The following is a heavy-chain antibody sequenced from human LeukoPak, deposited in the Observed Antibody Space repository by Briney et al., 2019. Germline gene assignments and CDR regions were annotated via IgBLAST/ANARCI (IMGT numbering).Heavy chain of an antibody. Sequence: GGSLRLSCAASGFTFSTYTMNWVRQAPGKGLEWVSSITISSRYIYYADSVKGRFTISRDNAKNSLFLHMNSLRAEDTAVYYCAREDASGSYCRSLDYWGQGTLVTVSS. D-gene: IGHD3-10*01. J-gene: IGHJ4*02. CDR3: AREDASGSYCRSLDY. V-gene: IGHV3-21*01. CDR2: ITISSRYI. CDR1: GFTFSTYT.